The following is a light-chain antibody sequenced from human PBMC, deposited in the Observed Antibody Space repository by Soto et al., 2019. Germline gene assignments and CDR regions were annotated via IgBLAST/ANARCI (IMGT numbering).Light chain of an antibody. CDR1: QSVSSD. J-gene: IGKJ1*01. CDR2: GAS. CDR3: QQYNNWPRT. Sequence: EFVMTQSPATLFVYQGERVTLSCRTSQSVSSDLAWYHQKPGQPPRLLIYGASTRATGIPARFSGSGSGTEFTLTINSLQSEDFAVYYCQQYNNWPRTFGQGTKVDIK. V-gene: IGKV3-15*01.